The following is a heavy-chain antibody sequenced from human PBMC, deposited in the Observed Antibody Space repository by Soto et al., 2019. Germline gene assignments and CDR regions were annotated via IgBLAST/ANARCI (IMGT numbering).Heavy chain of an antibody. V-gene: IGHV3-74*01. D-gene: IGHD2-21*02. J-gene: IGHJ6*02. Sequence: LRLSCAASGFTYNTYWMNWVRQVPGKGLMWVSRIYSDVSTARYADSVKGRFTISRDNAKNTVYLQMNSLRAEDTAVYYCARSGGDYNYYYDMDVWGQGTTVTVSS. CDR2: IYSDVSTA. CDR3: ARSGGDYNYYYDMDV. CDR1: GFTYNTYW.